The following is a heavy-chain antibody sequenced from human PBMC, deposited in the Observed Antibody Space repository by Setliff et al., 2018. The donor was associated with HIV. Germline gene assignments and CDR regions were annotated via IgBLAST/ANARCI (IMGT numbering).Heavy chain of an antibody. CDR2: IYSGGST. V-gene: IGHV3-66*02. J-gene: IGHJ4*02. Sequence: GGSLRLSCAGSGFTFSSYAMSWVRQAPGKGLEWVSVIYSGGSTYYADSVKGRFTISRDNSKNTLYLQMNSLRAEDTAVYYCARDPYGDIDYWGQGTLVTVSS. D-gene: IGHD4-17*01. CDR1: GFTFSSYA. CDR3: ARDPYGDIDY.